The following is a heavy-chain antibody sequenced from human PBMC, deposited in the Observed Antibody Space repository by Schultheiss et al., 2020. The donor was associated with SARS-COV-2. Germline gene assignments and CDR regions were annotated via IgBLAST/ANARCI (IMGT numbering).Heavy chain of an antibody. CDR3: ARDAILPGDYVSPGSCYGMDV. J-gene: IGHJ6*02. CDR2: IYYSGST. D-gene: IGHD4-17*01. Sequence: GSLRLSCTVSGGSISSSSYYWGWIRQPPGKGLEWIGSIYYSGSTYYNPSLKSRVTISVDTSKNQFSLKLSSVTAADTAVYYCARDAILPGDYVSPGSCYGMDVWGQGTTVTVSS. CDR1: GGSISSSSYY. V-gene: IGHV4-39*02.